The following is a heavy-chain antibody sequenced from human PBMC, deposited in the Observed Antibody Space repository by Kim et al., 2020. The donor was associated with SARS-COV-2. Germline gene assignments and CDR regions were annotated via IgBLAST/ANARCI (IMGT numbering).Heavy chain of an antibody. D-gene: IGHD2-8*01. CDR3: ARLGGVFD. J-gene: IGHJ5*01. CDR1: GFSFNNYG. V-gene: IGHV3-30*03. Sequence: GGSLRLSCAASGFSFNNYGMHWVRQAPGKGLEWLASITCDGSIKYYPDSVRGRFTISRDSSKNTLYLQMNSLRAEDTAVYSCARLGGVFD. CDR2: ITCDGSIK.